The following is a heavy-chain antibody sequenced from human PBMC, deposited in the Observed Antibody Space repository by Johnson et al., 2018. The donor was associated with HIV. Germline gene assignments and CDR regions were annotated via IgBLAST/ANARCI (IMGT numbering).Heavy chain of an antibody. CDR1: GFSFSNYW. Sequence: QVQLVESGGGLVQSGGSLRLSCVVSGFSFSNYWMTWVRQVPGKGLEWVSGINWNGGSKDYADSVKGRFTISRDNSKNTLFLQMNSRRAEDTAVYYCAKEMIQVWAYDAFDIWGQGTMVTVSS. CDR3: AKEMIQVWAYDAFDI. J-gene: IGHJ3*02. D-gene: IGHD5-18*01. CDR2: INWNGGSK. V-gene: IGHV3-NL1*01.